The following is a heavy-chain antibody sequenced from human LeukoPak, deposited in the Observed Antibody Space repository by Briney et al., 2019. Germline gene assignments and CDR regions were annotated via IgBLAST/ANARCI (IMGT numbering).Heavy chain of an antibody. Sequence: GASVKVSCKASGGTFSSYAISWVRQAPGQGLEWMGGIIPIFGTANYAQKFQGRVTITADESTSTAYMELSSLRSEDTAVYYCARGGYAIDYYGSGSSYYFDYWGQGTLVTVSS. D-gene: IGHD3-10*01. J-gene: IGHJ4*02. CDR2: IIPIFGTA. CDR1: GGTFSSYA. V-gene: IGHV1-69*13. CDR3: ARGGYAIDYYGSGSSYYFDY.